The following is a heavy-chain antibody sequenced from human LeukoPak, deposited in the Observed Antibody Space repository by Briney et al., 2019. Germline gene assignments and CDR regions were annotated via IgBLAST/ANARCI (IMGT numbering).Heavy chain of an antibody. D-gene: IGHD4-17*01. CDR2: ISGSGGST. CDR1: EFTFSSYA. J-gene: IGHJ4*02. V-gene: IGHV3-23*01. CDR3: AKRLYGDYAIDY. Sequence: PEESLRLSCAASEFTFSSYAMSWVRQAPGKGLEWVSAISGSGGSTYYADSVKGRFTISRDNSKNTLYLQMNSLRAEDTAVYYCAKRLYGDYAIDYWGQGTLVTVSS.